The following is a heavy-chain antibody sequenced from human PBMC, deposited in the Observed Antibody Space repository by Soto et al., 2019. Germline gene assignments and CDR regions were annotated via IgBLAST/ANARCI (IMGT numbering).Heavy chain of an antibody. J-gene: IGHJ1*01. CDR3: ARASGDYGLSEYFQH. CDR2: ISTYNGNT. D-gene: IGHD4-17*01. V-gene: IGHV1-18*01. Sequence: QVQLVQSGGEVKKPGASVKVSCKASGYTFTSYGISWVRQAPGQGLEWMGWISTYNGNTNYAQKDQGRVTMTTDTSTSTAYMELRSLRSDDTAVYYCARASGDYGLSEYFQHWGQGTLVTVSS. CDR1: GYTFTSYG.